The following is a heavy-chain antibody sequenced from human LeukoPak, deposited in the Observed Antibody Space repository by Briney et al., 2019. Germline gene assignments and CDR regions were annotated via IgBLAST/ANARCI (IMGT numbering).Heavy chain of an antibody. CDR2: INHSGST. CDR1: GGSFSGYY. V-gene: IGHV4-34*01. CDR3: ARGRVLLRFGELGQCWFDP. D-gene: IGHD3-10*01. J-gene: IGHJ5*02. Sequence: SETLSLTCAVYGGSFSGYYWSWIRQPPGKGLEWIGEINHSGSTNYNPSLKSRVTISVDTSKNQFSLKLSSVTAADTAVYYCARGRVLLRFGELGQCWFDPWGQGTLVTVSS.